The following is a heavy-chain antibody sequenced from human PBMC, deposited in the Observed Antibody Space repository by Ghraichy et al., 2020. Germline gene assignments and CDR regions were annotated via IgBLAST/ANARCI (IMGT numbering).Heavy chain of an antibody. CDR1: GFTFSSYE. J-gene: IGHJ4*02. Sequence: GGSLRLSCRASGFTFSSYEMNWVRQTPGKGLEWVSYISKSDSTIFYADSVQGRFTISRDNANNSLYLQMNSLRAEDTAVYYCARDRTSSYYNYFDYWGEGTLVIVSS. D-gene: IGHD2-2*01. V-gene: IGHV3-48*03. CDR3: ARDRTSSYYNYFDY. CDR2: ISKSDSTI.